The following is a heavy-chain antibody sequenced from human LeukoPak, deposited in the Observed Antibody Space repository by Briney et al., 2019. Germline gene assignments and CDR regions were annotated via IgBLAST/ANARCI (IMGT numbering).Heavy chain of an antibody. J-gene: IGHJ4*02. V-gene: IGHV4-4*07. Sequence: KRSETLSLTCDVSGGSIRGDYWSWIRQPAGRGLEWIGRVHTSGSTNYNPSLKSRVTLTQDTSKNQFYLRLTSVTAADTAVYYCARDGGANRNFDYWGQGMLVTVSS. CDR1: GGSIRGDY. CDR3: ARDGGANRNFDY. CDR2: VHTSGST. D-gene: IGHD4/OR15-4a*01.